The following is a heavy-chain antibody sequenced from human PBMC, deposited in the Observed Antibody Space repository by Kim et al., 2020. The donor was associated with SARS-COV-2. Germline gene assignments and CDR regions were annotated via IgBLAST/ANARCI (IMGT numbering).Heavy chain of an antibody. CDR3: ARDPDSSGYYPFDY. J-gene: IGHJ4*02. V-gene: IGHV1-46*01. Sequence: QKSQSRVNMTRDTSTSTVYMELSSLRSEDTAVYYCARDPDSSGYYPFDYWGQGTLVTVSS. D-gene: IGHD3-22*01.